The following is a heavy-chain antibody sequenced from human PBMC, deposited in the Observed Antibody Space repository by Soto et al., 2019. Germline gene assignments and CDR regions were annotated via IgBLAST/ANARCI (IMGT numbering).Heavy chain of an antibody. Sequence: EVQLVESGGGLVLPGGSLRLSCAASGFTFSSYWMTWVRQAPGKGLEWVANIRQDGGQIDYVDSVKGRLTISRDNAKNSLYLQMNSLRAEDTAVYYCARWTVSANNWFDPWGQGTLVTVSS. V-gene: IGHV3-7*05. CDR3: ARWTVSANNWFDP. J-gene: IGHJ5*02. D-gene: IGHD2-8*01. CDR2: IRQDGGQI. CDR1: GFTFSSYW.